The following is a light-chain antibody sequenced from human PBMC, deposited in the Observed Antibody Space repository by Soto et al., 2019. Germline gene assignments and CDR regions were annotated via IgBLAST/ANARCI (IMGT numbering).Light chain of an antibody. J-gene: IGKJ3*01. CDR3: QQRNNWPPRFT. Sequence: EIVLTQSPATLSLAPGERATLSCRASQSVGTYLAWYQQRPGQAPRLLIYAASSRATGIPARFSGGGSGTGFTLTISSLEPEDFAVYYCQQRNNWPPRFTFGRGTKVDIK. CDR1: QSVGTY. V-gene: IGKV3-11*01. CDR2: AAS.